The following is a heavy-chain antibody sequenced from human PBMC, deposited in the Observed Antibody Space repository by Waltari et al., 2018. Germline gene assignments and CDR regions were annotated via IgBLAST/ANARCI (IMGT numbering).Heavy chain of an antibody. CDR3: VSGESGFAI. V-gene: IGHV3-74*01. D-gene: IGHD3-3*01. CDR1: GLTFSSHW. J-gene: IGHJ4*02. Sequence: EVQVVESGGGLVQPGGSLRFSCAASGLTFSSHWMHWVRQAPGKGLVWVSRINGDGRSTSYADSVKGRFTISRDNAKNTVYLQMDSLRAEDTAVYYCVSGESGFAIRGQGSLVTVSS. CDR2: INGDGRST.